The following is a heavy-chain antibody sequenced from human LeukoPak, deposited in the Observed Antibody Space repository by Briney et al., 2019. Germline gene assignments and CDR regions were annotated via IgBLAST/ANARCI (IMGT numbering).Heavy chain of an antibody. CDR2: ISNSGSYI. V-gene: IGHV3-21*01. CDR3: ANHLACGSTSCPPFDY. J-gene: IGHJ4*02. CDR1: GFTFSSYS. Sequence: PGGSLRLSCAASGFTFSSYSMNWVRQAPGKGLEWVSSISNSGSYIYYADSVKGRFTISRDNAKNSLYLQMNSLRAEDTAVYYCANHLACGSTSCPPFDYWGQGTLVTISS. D-gene: IGHD2-2*01.